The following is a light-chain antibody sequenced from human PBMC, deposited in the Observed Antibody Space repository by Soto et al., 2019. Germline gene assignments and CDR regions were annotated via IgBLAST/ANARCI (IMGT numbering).Light chain of an antibody. Sequence: EIVLTQSPGPLSLSPGERATLSCRASQSVSSSYLAWYQQKPGQAPRLLIYGASSRATGIPDRFSGSGSGTDFTLTISRLEPEDLAVYYCQQYGSSLLTFGGGTKVEIK. CDR1: QSVSSSY. CDR3: QQYGSSLLT. CDR2: GAS. V-gene: IGKV3-20*01. J-gene: IGKJ4*01.